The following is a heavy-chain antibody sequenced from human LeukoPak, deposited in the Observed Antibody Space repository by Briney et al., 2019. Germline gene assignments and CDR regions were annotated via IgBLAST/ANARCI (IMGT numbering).Heavy chain of an antibody. CDR2: IYHSGRT. D-gene: IGHD6-13*01. J-gene: IGHJ4*02. V-gene: IGHV4-38-2*02. CDR3: ARVGAAAGIQDY. Sequence: KPSETLSLTCTVSGYSISSGYYWGWIRQPPGKGLEWIGSIYHSGRTFYNPSLKSRVTISVDTSKNQFSLKLTSVTAADTAVYYCARVGAAAGIQDYWGQGTLVTVSS. CDR1: GYSISSGYY.